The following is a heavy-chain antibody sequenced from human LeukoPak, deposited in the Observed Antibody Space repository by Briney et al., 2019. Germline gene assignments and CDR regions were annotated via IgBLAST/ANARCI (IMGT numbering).Heavy chain of an antibody. Sequence: GGSLRLSCAASGFTFSSYGMHWVRQAPGKGLEWVAVISYDGSNKYYADSVKGRFTISGDNSKNTAYLQMNSLRAEDTAVYYCAKVRDYGDYPYYFDYWGQGTLVTVSS. D-gene: IGHD4-17*01. V-gene: IGHV3-30*18. CDR3: AKVRDYGDYPYYFDY. CDR1: GFTFSSYG. CDR2: ISYDGSNK. J-gene: IGHJ4*02.